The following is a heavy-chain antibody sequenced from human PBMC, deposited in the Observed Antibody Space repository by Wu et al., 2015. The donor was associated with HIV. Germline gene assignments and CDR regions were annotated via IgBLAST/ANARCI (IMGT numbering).Heavy chain of an antibody. D-gene: IGHD2-2*01. J-gene: IGHJ6*03. CDR2: IIPIFGTA. V-gene: IGHV1-69*12. CDR3: ASRPFSCSSTSCPRHYYYYMDV. Sequence: QVQLVQSGAEVKKPGSSVKVSCKASGGTFSSYAISWVRQAPGQGLEWMGGIIPIFGTANYAQKFQGRVTITADESTSTAYMELSSLRSEDTAVYYCASRPFSCSSTSCPRHYYYYMDVWGKGTTVTVSS. CDR1: GGTFSSYA.